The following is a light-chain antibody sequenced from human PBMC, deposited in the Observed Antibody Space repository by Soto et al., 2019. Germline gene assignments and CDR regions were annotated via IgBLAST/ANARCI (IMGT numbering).Light chain of an antibody. CDR1: QDISSD. CDR2: AAA. CDR3: QQYFSYPYT. J-gene: IGKJ2*01. V-gene: IGKV1-8*01. Sequence: AIRMTQSPSSFSASTGDRVTITCRASQDISSDLAWYQQKVGKAPKLLIYAAATLPRGAPSRFSGSGSGTDFTLTISRLQSEDFATYYCQQYFSYPYTFGQGTKLEI.